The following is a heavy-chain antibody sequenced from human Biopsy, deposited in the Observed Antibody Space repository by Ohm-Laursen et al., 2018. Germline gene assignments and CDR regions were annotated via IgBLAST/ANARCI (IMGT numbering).Heavy chain of an antibody. CDR1: GYTFTDSY. J-gene: IGHJ1*01. CDR3: ATKLTGYFHH. Sequence: ASVKVSCKASGYTFTDSYMHWVRQAPGQGLEWMGWINTYNANTDYAQKVQDRVTVAADTSTSTATMELRSLRSDDTAVYYCATKLTGYFHHWGQGTLVIVSS. CDR2: INTYNANT. D-gene: IGHD3-9*01. V-gene: IGHV1/OR15-2*02.